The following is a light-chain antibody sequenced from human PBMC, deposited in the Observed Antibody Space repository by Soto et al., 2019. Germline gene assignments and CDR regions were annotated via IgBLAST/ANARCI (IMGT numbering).Light chain of an antibody. Sequence: QSVLTQPRSVSGSLGQSVTISCTGTNSDIGNYNYVSWYQQHPGKAPKVMIHDVSKRPSGVPDRFSGSKSGNTASLTISGLQADDEADYYCCSYPGSHTWVFGGGTQLTVL. CDR1: NSDIGNYNY. J-gene: IGLJ3*02. CDR2: DVS. CDR3: CSYPGSHTWV. V-gene: IGLV2-11*01.